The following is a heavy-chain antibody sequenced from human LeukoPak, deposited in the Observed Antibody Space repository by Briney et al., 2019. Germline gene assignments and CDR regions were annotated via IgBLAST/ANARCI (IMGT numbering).Heavy chain of an antibody. CDR3: ARDLYCSGGSCYYDY. CDR2: ISTYNGDT. D-gene: IGHD2-15*01. CDR1: GYTFTSYG. Sequence: ASVRVSCKASGYTFTSYGISWIRLAPGQGLEWMGWISTYNGDTKFAQKLQGRVTMTTDTSTSTAYMDLRSLRSDDTAVYYCARDLYCSGGSCYYDYWGQGTLVTVSS. J-gene: IGHJ4*02. V-gene: IGHV1-18*01.